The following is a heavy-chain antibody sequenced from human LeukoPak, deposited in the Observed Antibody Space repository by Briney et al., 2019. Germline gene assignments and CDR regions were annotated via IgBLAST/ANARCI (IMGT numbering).Heavy chain of an antibody. V-gene: IGHV3-23*01. J-gene: IGHJ4*02. CDR3: AKSSAYCSSTSCFPFDY. D-gene: IGHD2-2*01. Sequence: GGSLRLSCAASGFTFSSYAMSWVRQASGKGLEWVSAISGSGGSTYYADSVKGRFTISRDNSKNTLYLQMSSLRAEDTAVYYCAKSSAYCSSTSCFPFDYWGQGTLVTVSS. CDR1: GFTFSSYA. CDR2: ISGSGGST.